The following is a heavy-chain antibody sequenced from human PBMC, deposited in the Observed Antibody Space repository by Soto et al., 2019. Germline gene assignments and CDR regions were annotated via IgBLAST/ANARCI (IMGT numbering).Heavy chain of an antibody. CDR3: TRIYDSGDYTFHFDY. J-gene: IGHJ4*02. V-gene: IGHV3-73*01. CDR2: IRSKAHSYAT. CDR1: GFTFSGFT. D-gene: IGHD4-17*01. Sequence: EVQLVESGGGLVQPGGSLKLACAASGFTFSGFTMHWVRQASGKGLEWVGRIRSKAHSYATTYAASVKGRFTISRDDSKNTEYLQMNSLKTEDTAVYYGTRIYDSGDYTFHFDYWGQGTLVTVSS.